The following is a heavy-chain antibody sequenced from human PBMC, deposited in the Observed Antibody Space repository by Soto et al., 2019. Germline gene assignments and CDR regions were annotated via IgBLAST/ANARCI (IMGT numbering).Heavy chain of an antibody. CDR2: INPNSGGT. J-gene: IGHJ4*02. V-gene: IGHV1-2*04. CDR1: GYTFTGYY. D-gene: IGHD5-12*01. Sequence: ASVKVSCKASGYTFTGYYMHWVRQAPGQGLEWMGWINPNSGGTNYAQKFQGWVTMTRDTSISTAYMELSRLRSDDTAVYYCARGRDSGYDSSFFDYWGQGTLVTSPQ. CDR3: ARGRDSGYDSSFFDY.